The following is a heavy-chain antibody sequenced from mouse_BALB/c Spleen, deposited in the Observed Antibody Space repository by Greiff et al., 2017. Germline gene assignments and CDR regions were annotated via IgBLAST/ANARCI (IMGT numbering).Heavy chain of an antibody. V-gene: IGHV5-17*02. D-gene: IGHD2-1*01. CDR2: ISSGSSTI. J-gene: IGHJ3*01. CDR1: GFTFSSFG. CDR3: AREGNYVAWFAY. Sequence: EVQLVESGGGLVQPGGSRKLSCAASGFTFSSFGMHWVRQAPEKGLEWVAYISSGSSTIYYADTVKGRFTISRDNPKNTLFLQMTSLRSEDTAMYYCAREGNYVAWFAYWGQGTLVTVSA.